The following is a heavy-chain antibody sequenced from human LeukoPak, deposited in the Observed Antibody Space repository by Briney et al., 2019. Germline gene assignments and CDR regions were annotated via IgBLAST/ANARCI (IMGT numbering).Heavy chain of an antibody. CDR3: ARWGCSSTSCQYNWFDP. CDR2: IIPIFGTA. J-gene: IGHJ5*02. CDR1: GGTFSSYA. D-gene: IGHD2-2*01. Sequence: ASVRVSCKASGGTFSSYAISWVRQAPGQGLEWMGGIIPIFGTANYAQKFQGIVTITADESTSTAYMELSSLRSEDTAVYYCARWGCSSTSCQYNWFDPWGQGTLVTVSS. V-gene: IGHV1-69*13.